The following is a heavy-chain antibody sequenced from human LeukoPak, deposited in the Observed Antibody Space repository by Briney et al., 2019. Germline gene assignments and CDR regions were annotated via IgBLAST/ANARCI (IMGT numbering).Heavy chain of an antibody. J-gene: IGHJ4*02. V-gene: IGHV3-23*01. CDR3: AKEGFYCSGGSCYPDY. D-gene: IGHD2-15*01. Sequence: GGSLRLSCAASGLTFSSYAMSWVRQAPGKGLEWVSAISGSGGSTYYADSVKGRFTISRDNSKNTLYLQMNSLRAEDTAVYYCAKEGFYCSGGSCYPDYWGQGTLVTASS. CDR1: GLTFSSYA. CDR2: ISGSGGST.